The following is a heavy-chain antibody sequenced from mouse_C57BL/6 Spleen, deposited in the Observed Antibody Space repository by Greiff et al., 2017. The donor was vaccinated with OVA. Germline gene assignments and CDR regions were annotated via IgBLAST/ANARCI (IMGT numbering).Heavy chain of an antibody. CDR3: ARGIHYYGSGGYFDV. V-gene: IGHV1-80*01. CDR2: IYPGDGDT. J-gene: IGHJ1*03. D-gene: IGHD1-1*01. Sequence: VQLQQSGAELVKPGASVKISCKASGYAFSSYWMNWVKQRPGKGLEWIGQIYPGDGDTNYNGKFKGKATLTADKSSSTAYMQLSSLTSEDSAVYFCARGIHYYGSGGYFDVWGTGTTVTVSS. CDR1: GYAFSSYW.